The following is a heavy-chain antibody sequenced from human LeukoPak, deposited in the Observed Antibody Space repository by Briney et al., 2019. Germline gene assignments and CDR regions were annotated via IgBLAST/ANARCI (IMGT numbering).Heavy chain of an antibody. J-gene: IGHJ6*03. CDR1: GGSFSGYY. CDR3: ARRPYCSSTSCYRVGYYYYYMDV. CDR2: INHSGST. D-gene: IGHD2-2*01. V-gene: IGHV4-34*01. Sequence: SETLSLTCGVYGGSFSGYYWSWIRQPPGKGLEWIGEINHSGSTNYNPSLKSRVTISVDTSKNQFSLKLSSVTAADTAVYYCARRPYCSSTSCYRVGYYYYYMDVWGKGTTVTVSS.